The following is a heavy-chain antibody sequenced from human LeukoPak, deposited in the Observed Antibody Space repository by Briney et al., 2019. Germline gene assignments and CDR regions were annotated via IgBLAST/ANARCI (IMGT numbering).Heavy chain of an antibody. Sequence: AGGSLRLSCAASGFTFSSYWMFWVRQTPGKGLVWVSRINSDGSSTSYADSVKGRFTIFRDNAKNTLYLQMNSLRAEDTAVYYCARLQGAISIVPTAAFDYWGQGTLVTVSS. J-gene: IGHJ4*02. V-gene: IGHV3-74*01. CDR3: ARLQGAISIVPTAAFDY. CDR1: GFTFSSYW. D-gene: IGHD2-2*01. CDR2: INSDGSST.